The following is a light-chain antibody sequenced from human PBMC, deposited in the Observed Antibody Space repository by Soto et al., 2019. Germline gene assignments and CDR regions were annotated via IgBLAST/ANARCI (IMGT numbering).Light chain of an antibody. CDR3: AAWDDSLNGYV. V-gene: IGLV1-44*01. CDR2: SNN. Sequence: QSLLAQPPSASGTPGQRVTISCSGSSASIGSNTVSWYQQLPGTAPKLLIYSNNQRPSGVPDRFSGSKSGTSASLAISGLQSEDEADLYCAAWDDSLNGYVFGTGTKVTAL. J-gene: IGLJ1*01. CDR1: SASIGSNT.